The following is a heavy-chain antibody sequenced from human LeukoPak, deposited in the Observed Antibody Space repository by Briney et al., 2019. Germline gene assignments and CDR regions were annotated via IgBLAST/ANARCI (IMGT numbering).Heavy chain of an antibody. V-gene: IGHV4-34*01. CDR3: ARAEYCSSTSCSLDWFDP. CDR1: GGSFSGYY. J-gene: IGHJ5*02. D-gene: IGHD2-2*01. Sequence: SETLSLTCAVYGGSFSGYYWSWIRQPPGKGLEWIGEINHSGSTNYNPSLKSRVTISVDTSKNQFSLKLSSVPAADTAVYYCARAEYCSSTSCSLDWFDPWGQGTLVTVSS. CDR2: INHSGST.